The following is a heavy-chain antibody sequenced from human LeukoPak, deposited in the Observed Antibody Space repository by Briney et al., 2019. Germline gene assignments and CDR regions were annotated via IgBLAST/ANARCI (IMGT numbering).Heavy chain of an antibody. D-gene: IGHD2-2*01. V-gene: IGHV3-48*01. CDR2: ISSSSSTI. CDR3: AREGSTNYHYMDV. CDR1: GFTFSSYS. Sequence: HSGGSLRLSCAASGFTFSSYSMNWVRQAPGKGLEWVSYISSSSSTIYYADSVKGRFTISRDNAKNSLYLQMNSLRAEDTAVYYCAREGSTNYHYMDVWGKGTTVTVSS. J-gene: IGHJ6*03.